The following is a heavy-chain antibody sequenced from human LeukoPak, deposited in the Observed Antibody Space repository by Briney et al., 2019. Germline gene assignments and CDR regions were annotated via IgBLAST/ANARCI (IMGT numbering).Heavy chain of an antibody. CDR2: INAGNGNT. CDR1: X. Sequence: XXHXVRQAPGQRLEWMGWINAGNGNTKYSQKFQGRVTITRDTSASTAYMELSSLRSEDTAVYYCARVPLWFGEHHFDYWGQGTLVTVSS. D-gene: IGHD3-10*01. V-gene: IGHV1-3*01. J-gene: IGHJ4*02. CDR3: ARVPLWFGEHHFDY.